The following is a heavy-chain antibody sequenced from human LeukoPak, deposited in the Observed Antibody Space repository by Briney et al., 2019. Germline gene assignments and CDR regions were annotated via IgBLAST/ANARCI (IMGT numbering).Heavy chain of an antibody. CDR2: IRSKAYNYAT. Sequence: GGSLKLSCAASGFTFSGSAIHWVRQSSGKGVECVGRIRSKAYNYATAYSASVKGRFTVSRDDSRSTAYLHMNSLKTGDTPVYYWTIQADFNANSVEWGQGTLVTVSS. J-gene: IGHJ4*02. D-gene: IGHD4/OR15-4a*01. CDR3: TIQADFNANSVE. V-gene: IGHV3-73*01. CDR1: GFTFSGSA.